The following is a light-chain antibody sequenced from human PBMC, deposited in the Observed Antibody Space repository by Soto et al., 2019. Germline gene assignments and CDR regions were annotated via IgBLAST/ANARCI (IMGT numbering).Light chain of an antibody. V-gene: IGLV2-14*01. CDR3: SSYTSGSTLPWV. CDR2: GVY. J-gene: IGLJ1*01. CDR1: SDDIGTYEY. Sequence: QTPLPEPASSHGSPGQTITISCTGSSDDIGTYEYISWHQHHPGKAPKLIIFGVYDRPSGISDRFSGSKSGNTASLTIFGLQVEDEAVYYCSSYTSGSTLPWVCGTGTKGTVL.